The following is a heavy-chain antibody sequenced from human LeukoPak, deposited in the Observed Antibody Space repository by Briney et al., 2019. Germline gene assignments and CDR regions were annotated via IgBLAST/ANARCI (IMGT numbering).Heavy chain of an antibody. CDR2: TFYRSKWYN. Sequence: SQTLSLTCAISGDSVSSNSATWSWIRLSPSRGLEWLGRTFYRSKWYNDYAASVKSRITINPDTSKNQFSLQLNSVTPEDTAVYCCARYNWNSRCFDYWAQETLVTVSS. J-gene: IGHJ4*02. CDR1: GDSVSSNSAT. CDR3: ARYNWNSRCFDY. V-gene: IGHV6-1*01. D-gene: IGHD1/OR15-1a*01.